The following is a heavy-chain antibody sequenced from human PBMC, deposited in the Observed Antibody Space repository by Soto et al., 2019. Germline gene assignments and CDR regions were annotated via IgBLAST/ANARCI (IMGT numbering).Heavy chain of an antibody. CDR1: GFTFYRYD. J-gene: IGHJ4*02. CDR2: ISGSGGRI. V-gene: IGHV3-23*02. D-gene: IGHD6-19*01. CDR3: VRRGSETGWYYDQ. Sequence: ELQLLESGGGLVQPGGSLRLSCAASGFTFYRYDMFWVRQTPRRGLEWVSFISGSGGRIEYGDFVRGRFTASRDNAEDTLSLQMNSLAFDDTGVYYCVRRGSETGWYYDQWGQGTLVAVSS.